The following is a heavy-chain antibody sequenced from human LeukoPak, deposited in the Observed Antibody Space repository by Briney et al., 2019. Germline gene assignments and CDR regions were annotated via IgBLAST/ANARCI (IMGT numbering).Heavy chain of an antibody. CDR1: GGSFSGYY. Sequence: MTSETLSLTCAVYGGSFSGYYWSWIRQPPGKGLEWIGEINHSRSTKYSPSLKSRVTISVDTSKNQFSLKLSSVTAADTAVYYCARRVGRWFGERAYYYNYMDVWDKGTPVTISS. D-gene: IGHD3-10*01. V-gene: IGHV4-34*01. J-gene: IGHJ6*03. CDR3: ARRVGRWFGERAYYYNYMDV. CDR2: INHSRST.